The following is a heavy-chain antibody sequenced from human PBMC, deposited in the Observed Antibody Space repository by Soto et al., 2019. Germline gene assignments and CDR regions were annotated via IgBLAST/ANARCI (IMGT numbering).Heavy chain of an antibody. J-gene: IGHJ4*02. CDR1: GGSISSSSYY. CDR3: ARTGGLLTGYYLFLD. V-gene: IGHV4-39*01. Sequence: QLQLQESGPGLVKPSETLSLTCTVSGGSISSSSYYWGWIRQPPGKGLEWIGSIYYSGSTYYNPSLKSRVTISVDTSKYQCSLKLSAVTAADTAVYYGARTGGLLTGYYLFLDWGQGTLVTVSS. D-gene: IGHD3-9*01. CDR2: IYYSGST.